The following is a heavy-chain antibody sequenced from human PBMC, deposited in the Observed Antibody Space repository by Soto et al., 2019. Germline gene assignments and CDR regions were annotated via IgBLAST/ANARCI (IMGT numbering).Heavy chain of an antibody. CDR1: GGSISNHY. J-gene: IGHJ4*02. CDR2: IYYNGNT. CDR3: TRANWYSEY. V-gene: IGHV4-59*11. D-gene: IGHD7-27*01. Sequence: QVQLQESGPGLVKPSETLSLTCTVSGGSISNHYWSWIRQPPGKGLEWIGYIYYNGNTNYNPSLKSRVTMSADTSKNQISLKLSSVTGADTAVYYCTRANWYSEYWGQGTLVTVSS.